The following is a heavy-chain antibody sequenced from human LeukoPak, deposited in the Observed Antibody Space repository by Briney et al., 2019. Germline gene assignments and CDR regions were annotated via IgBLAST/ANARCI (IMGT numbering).Heavy chain of an antibody. J-gene: IGHJ4*02. CDR3: ARDGEMATIYFDY. CDR2: IIPNVGIA. D-gene: IGHD5-24*01. CDR1: GGTFSSYA. V-gene: IGHV1-69*04. Sequence: SVKVSCKASGGTFSSYALSWVRQAPGQGLEWMGTIIPNVGIANYAQKFQGRATITADKSTSTAYMELSSLRSEDTAVYYCARDGEMATIYFDYWGQGTLVTVSS.